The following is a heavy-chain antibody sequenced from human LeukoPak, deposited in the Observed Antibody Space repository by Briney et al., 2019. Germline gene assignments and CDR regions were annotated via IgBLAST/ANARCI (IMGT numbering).Heavy chain of an antibody. CDR2: IYYSGST. J-gene: IGHJ4*02. V-gene: IGHV4-59*01. CDR1: GGSISSYY. Sequence: SETLSLTCTVSGGSISSYYWSWIRQPPGKGLEWIGYIYYSGSTNYNPSLKSRVTISVDTSKNQFSLKLSSVTAADTAVYYCARDHRQWLVFDYWGQGTLVTVSS. CDR3: ARDHRQWLVFDY. D-gene: IGHD6-19*01.